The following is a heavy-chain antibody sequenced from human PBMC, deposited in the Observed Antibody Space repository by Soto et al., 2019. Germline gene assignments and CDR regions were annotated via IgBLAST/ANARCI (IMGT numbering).Heavy chain of an antibody. Sequence: SETLSLTCTVSGDSISNKNYHWGWTRQPPGKGLEWIGTVYSNGHTYHNPSLESRLAMAVDTSKNQFSLKVTSLTAADTAVYYCASRDPGTSVDYWGQGTLVTVSS. CDR3: ASRDPGTSVDY. J-gene: IGHJ4*02. CDR2: VYSNGHT. D-gene: IGHD1-7*01. CDR1: GDSISNKNYH. V-gene: IGHV4-39*01.